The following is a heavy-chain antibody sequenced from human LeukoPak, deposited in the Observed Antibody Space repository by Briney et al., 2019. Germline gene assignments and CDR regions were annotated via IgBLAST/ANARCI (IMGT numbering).Heavy chain of an antibody. V-gene: IGHV3-21*01. D-gene: IGHD3-16*01. CDR1: AFTFSDYT. Sequence: GGSPRLSCVASAFTFSDYTMTWVRQAPGKGLEWVSSISWDSSDIFYADSLRGRLTISRDNAKNSLFLQIDSLEVEDTAVYYCARAAFHASFDIWGQGTFVTVSS. CDR3: ARAAFHASFDI. CDR2: ISWDSSDI. J-gene: IGHJ3*02.